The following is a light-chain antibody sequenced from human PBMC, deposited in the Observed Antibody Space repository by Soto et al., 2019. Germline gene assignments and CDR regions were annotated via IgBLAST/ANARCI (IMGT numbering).Light chain of an antibody. CDR1: QGISSY. V-gene: IGKV1-8*01. Sequence: AIRMTQSPSSFSASTGDRVTITCRASQGISSYLAWYQQKPGKAPKLLIYAASTLQSGVPSRFSGSGSGTDFTPTISCLQSEDFATYYCQQYYSYPYTFGQGTK. CDR3: QQYYSYPYT. CDR2: AAS. J-gene: IGKJ2*01.